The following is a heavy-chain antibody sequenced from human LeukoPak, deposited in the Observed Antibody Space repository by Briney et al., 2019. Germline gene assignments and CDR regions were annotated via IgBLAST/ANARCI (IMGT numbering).Heavy chain of an antibody. CDR1: GGSISNYY. CDR3: ARRYGSGSNPFDP. CDR2: IYYSGST. Sequence: SETLSLTCTVSGGSISNYYWSWIRQPPGKGLEWIGYIYYSGSTNYNPSLKSRVTISVDTSKNQFSLKLNSVTAADTAVYYCARRYGSGSNPFDPWSQGTLVTGSS. J-gene: IGHJ5*02. V-gene: IGHV4-59*08. D-gene: IGHD3-10*01.